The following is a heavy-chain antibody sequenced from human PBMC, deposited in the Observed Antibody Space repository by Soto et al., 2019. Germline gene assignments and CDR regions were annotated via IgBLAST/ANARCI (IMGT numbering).Heavy chain of an antibody. D-gene: IGHD6-19*01. V-gene: IGHV6-1*01. Sequence: SQTLSLTCSISGDSVSSNSAAWNWIMQSPSRGVEWLGRTYYRSKWYNDYAVSVKSRITINPDTSKNQFSLQLNSVTPEDTAVYYCARGEKWLDRMGYYYVMDAWGEDTTVAVSS. CDR3: ARGEKWLDRMGYYYVMDA. CDR1: GDSVSSNSAA. J-gene: IGHJ6*04. CDR2: TYYRSKWYN.